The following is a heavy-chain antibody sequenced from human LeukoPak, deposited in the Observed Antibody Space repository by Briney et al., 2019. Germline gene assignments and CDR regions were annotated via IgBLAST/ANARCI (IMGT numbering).Heavy chain of an antibody. J-gene: IGHJ6*02. CDR1: GGSISSGDHY. CDR3: ARVVPRGSYPCCYGLDV. V-gene: IGHV4-30-4*01. Sequence: SETLSLTCTVSGGSISSGDHYWSWIRQPPGKGLEWIGYISYRGSTYYNPSLKSRVTISLETSKKQFSLKLSFVTAADTAVYFCARVVPRGSYPCCYGLDVWGQGTTVTVSS. CDR2: ISYRGST. D-gene: IGHD1-26*01.